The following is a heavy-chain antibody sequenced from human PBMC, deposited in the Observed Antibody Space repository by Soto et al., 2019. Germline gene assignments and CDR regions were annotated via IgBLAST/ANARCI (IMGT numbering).Heavy chain of an antibody. CDR2: ISYDGSNK. V-gene: IGHV3-30-3*01. Sequence: PGGSLRLSCAASGFTFSSYAMHWVRQAPGKGLEWVAVISYDGSNKYYADSVKGRFTISRDNSKNTLYLQMNSLRAEDTAVYYCARWRCRDGYNFCYFDYWGQGTLVTVSS. CDR3: ARWRCRDGYNFCYFDY. CDR1: GFTFSSYA. J-gene: IGHJ4*02. D-gene: IGHD3-3*01.